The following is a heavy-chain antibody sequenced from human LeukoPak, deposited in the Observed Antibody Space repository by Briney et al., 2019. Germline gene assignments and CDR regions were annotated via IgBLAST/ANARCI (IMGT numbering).Heavy chain of an antibody. D-gene: IGHD5-18*01. CDR1: GFTFSSYG. CDR3: ARDTRRIQLSSFDP. V-gene: IGHV3-33*01. Sequence: GGSLRLSCAASGFTFSSYGMHWVRQAPGKGLEWVAVIWYDGSNKYYADSVKGRFTISRDNSKNTLYLQMNSLRAEDTAVYYCARDTRRIQLSSFDPWGQGTLVTVSS. CDR2: IWYDGSNK. J-gene: IGHJ5*02.